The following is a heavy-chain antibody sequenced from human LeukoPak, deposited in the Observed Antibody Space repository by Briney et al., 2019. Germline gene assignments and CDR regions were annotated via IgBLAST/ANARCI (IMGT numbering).Heavy chain of an antibody. Sequence: SETLSLTCTVSGGSISSYYWSWIRQPPGKGLEWIGYIYYSGSTNYNPSLKSRVTISVDTSKNQFSLKLSSVTAADTAVYYCARVRYYYDSSGSLNGYFQHWGQGTLVTVSS. V-gene: IGHV4-59*01. CDR3: ARVRYYYDSSGSLNGYFQH. J-gene: IGHJ1*01. CDR1: GGSISSYY. CDR2: IYYSGST. D-gene: IGHD3-22*01.